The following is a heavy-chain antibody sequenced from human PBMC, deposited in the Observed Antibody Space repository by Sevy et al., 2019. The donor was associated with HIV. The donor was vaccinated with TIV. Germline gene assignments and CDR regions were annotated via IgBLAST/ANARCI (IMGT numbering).Heavy chain of an antibody. CDR2: IYYSGST. CDR1: GGSISSGDYY. J-gene: IGHJ4*02. CDR3: ARIPIYSSSSDGEYYFDY. Sequence: SETLSLTCTVSGGSISSGDYYWSWIRQPPGKGLEWIGYIYYSGSTYYNPPLKSRVTISVDTSKNQFSLKLSSVTAADTAVYYCARIPIYSSSSDGEYYFDYWGQGTLVTVSS. V-gene: IGHV4-30-4*01. D-gene: IGHD6-6*01.